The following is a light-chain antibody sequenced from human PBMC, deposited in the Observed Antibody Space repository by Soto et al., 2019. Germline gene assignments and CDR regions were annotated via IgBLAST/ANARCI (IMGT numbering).Light chain of an antibody. CDR2: DAS. Sequence: EIVMTQSPATLSVSPGERATFSCWASQSVSSNLAWYQQKPGQAPRLLIYDASTRATGIPARFSGSGSGTEFTLTISSLQSEDFALYYCQQYQNLWTFGQGTKVDIK. V-gene: IGKV3D-15*01. CDR1: QSVSSN. J-gene: IGKJ1*01. CDR3: QQYQNLWT.